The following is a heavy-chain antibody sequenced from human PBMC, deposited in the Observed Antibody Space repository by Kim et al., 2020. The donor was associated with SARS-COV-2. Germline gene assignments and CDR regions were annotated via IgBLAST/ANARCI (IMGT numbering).Heavy chain of an antibody. D-gene: IGHD6-19*01. J-gene: IGHJ6*02. CDR2: ISYDGSNK. CDR1: GFTFSSYA. Sequence: GGSLRLSCAASGFTFSSYAMHWVRQAPGKGLEWVAVISYDGSNKYYADSVKGRFTISRDNSKNTLYLQMNSLRAEDTAVYYCARDWVFEGVAVAGTGGYYYGMDVWGQGTTVTVSS. V-gene: IGHV3-30*04. CDR3: ARDWVFEGVAVAGTGGYYYGMDV.